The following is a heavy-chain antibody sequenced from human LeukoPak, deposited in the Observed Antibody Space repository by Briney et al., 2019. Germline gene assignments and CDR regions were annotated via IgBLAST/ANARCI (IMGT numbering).Heavy chain of an antibody. CDR3: ARVYYDILTGYYLYFDY. CDR2: IYYSGST. V-gene: IGHV4-31*03. J-gene: IGHJ4*02. Sequence: PSETLSLTCTVSGGSISSGGYYWSWIRQHPGKGLEWIGYIYYSGSTYYNPSLKSRVTISVDTSKNQFSLKLSSVTAADTAVYYCARVYYDILTGYYLYFDYWGQGTLVTVSS. D-gene: IGHD3-9*01. CDR1: GGSISSGGYY.